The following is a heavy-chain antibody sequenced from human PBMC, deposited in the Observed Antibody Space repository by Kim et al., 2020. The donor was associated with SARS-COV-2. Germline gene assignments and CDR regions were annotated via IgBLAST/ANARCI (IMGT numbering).Heavy chain of an antibody. CDR2: IGSSSSYI. Sequence: GGSLRLSCAASGFTFSSYSMNWVRQAPGKGLEWVSSIGSSSSYIYYADSVKGRFTISRDNAKNSLYLQMNSLRAEDTAVYYCARVDSGYEYYFDYWGQGTLVTVSS. J-gene: IGHJ4*02. V-gene: IGHV3-21*01. CDR3: ARVDSGYEYYFDY. D-gene: IGHD5-12*01. CDR1: GFTFSSYS.